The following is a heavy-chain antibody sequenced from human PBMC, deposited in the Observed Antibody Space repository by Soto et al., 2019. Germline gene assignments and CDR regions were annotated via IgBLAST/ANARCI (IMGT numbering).Heavy chain of an antibody. J-gene: IGHJ4*02. D-gene: IGHD6-19*01. CDR2: ISGRGDST. CDR3: GARKSIAAVAGTDY. CDR1: GFTFSNYG. V-gene: IGHV3-23*01. Sequence: GSLRLSCAASGFTFSNYGMNWVRQAPGKGLEWVSAISGRGDSTFYADSMGGRFTISRDNSKNTLYLQMKSLRAGDTAVYYCGARKSIAAVAGTDYWGQGTLVTVSS.